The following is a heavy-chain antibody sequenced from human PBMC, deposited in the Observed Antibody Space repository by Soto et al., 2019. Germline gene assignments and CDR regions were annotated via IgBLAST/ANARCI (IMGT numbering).Heavy chain of an antibody. CDR2: ISSSGSTI. J-gene: IGHJ6*03. D-gene: IGHD3-3*01. V-gene: IGHV3-11*01. Sequence: QVQLVESGGGLVKPGGSLRLSCAASGFTFSDYYMSWIRQAPGKGLEWVSYISSSGSTIYYADSVKGRFTISRDNAKNSLYLQMNSLRAEDTAVYYCARDGGGNNYDFWSGYYYYYYYMDVWGKGTTVTVSS. CDR1: GFTFSDYY. CDR3: ARDGGGNNYDFWSGYYYYYYYMDV.